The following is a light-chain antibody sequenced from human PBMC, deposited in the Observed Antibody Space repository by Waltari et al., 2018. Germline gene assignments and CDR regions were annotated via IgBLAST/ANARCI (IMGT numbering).Light chain of an antibody. V-gene: IGKV1-5*03. J-gene: IGKJ1*01. CDR1: QSLGRL. CDR3: QQYDFFWT. Sequence: DIQMTQSPSTLSASIGDRVTITCRASQSLGRLLAWYQQKPGKAPKLLIYEASSLGSGVPSRFSGSGSETECTLTISSLQPDDFATYYCQQYDFFWTFGQGTKVEIK. CDR2: EAS.